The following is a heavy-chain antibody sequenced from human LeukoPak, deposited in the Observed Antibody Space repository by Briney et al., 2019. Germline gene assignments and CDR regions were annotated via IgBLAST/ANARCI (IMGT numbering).Heavy chain of an antibody. J-gene: IGHJ6*02. CDR3: AKDESTGYYYYYGMDV. CDR2: ISYDGSNK. CDR1: GFTFSSYG. Sequence: TGGSLRLSCAASGFTFSSYGMHWVRQAPGKGLEWVAVISYDGSNKYYADSVKGRFTISRDNSKNTLYLQMNSLRAEDTALYYCAKDESTGYYYYYGMDVWGQGTTVTVSS. V-gene: IGHV3-30*18.